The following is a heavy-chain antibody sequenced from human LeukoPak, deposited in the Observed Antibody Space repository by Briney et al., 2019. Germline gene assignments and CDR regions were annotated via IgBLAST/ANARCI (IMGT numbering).Heavy chain of an antibody. CDR2: ISGSGGST. CDR1: GFTFSSYA. V-gene: IGHV3-23*01. D-gene: IGHD3-22*01. J-gene: IGHJ4*02. CDR3: AKQLDYYDSSFDY. Sequence: GGSLRLSCAASGFTFSSYAMSWVRQAPGKGLEWVSAISGSGGSTYYADSVKGRFTISRGNSKNTLYLQMNSLRAEDTAVYYCAKQLDYYDSSFDYWGQGTLVTVSS.